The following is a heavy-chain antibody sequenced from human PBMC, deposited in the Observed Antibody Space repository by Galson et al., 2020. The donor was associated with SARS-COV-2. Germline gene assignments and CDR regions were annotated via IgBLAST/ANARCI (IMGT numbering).Heavy chain of an antibody. V-gene: IGHV3-7*04. J-gene: IGHJ4*02. CDR1: GFPISTYW. D-gene: IGHD3-16*01. CDR2: IRQDGNEK. Sequence: QLGESLKISCAASGFPISTYWMSWVRQAPGKGLEWVANIRQDGNEKNYVDSVKGRFTISRDNAKNSLYLQMISLRVEDTAVYYCARDTIGGYYDYWGQGTLFTVSS. CDR3: ARDTIGGYYDY.